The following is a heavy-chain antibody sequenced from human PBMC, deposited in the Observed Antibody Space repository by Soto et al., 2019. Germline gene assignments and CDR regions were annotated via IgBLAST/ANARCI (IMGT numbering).Heavy chain of an antibody. CDR2: ISGSGIDI. D-gene: IGHD4-4*01. V-gene: IGHV3-21*01. CDR1: GFAFYYYN. CDR3: AREGVPNYTAYYFDL. Sequence: WLSXRLSGSASGFAFYYYNINWFRQAPGRGLEWVSSISGSGIDIHFTDSVKGRFTISRDNAKTSLYLQMDSLRPEDTAIYYCAREGVPNYTAYYFDLWGQGALVTVSS. J-gene: IGHJ4*01.